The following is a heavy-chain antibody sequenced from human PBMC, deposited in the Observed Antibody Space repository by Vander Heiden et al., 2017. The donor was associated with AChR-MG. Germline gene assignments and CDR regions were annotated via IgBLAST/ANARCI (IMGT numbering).Heavy chain of an antibody. V-gene: IGHV3-23*01. CDR1: GFTLSIHA. Sequence: EVQLLESGGGLVQPGGSLRLSSAASGFTLSIHAMGWVRQAPGKGLWWVSAIGGSGGSTYYADSVKGRFTISRDNSKNTLYLQMNSLRAEDTAVYYCAKDRSPSARGYYFDYWGQGTLVTVSS. CDR2: IGGSGGST. J-gene: IGHJ4*02. CDR3: AKDRSPSARGYYFDY. D-gene: IGHD6-6*01.